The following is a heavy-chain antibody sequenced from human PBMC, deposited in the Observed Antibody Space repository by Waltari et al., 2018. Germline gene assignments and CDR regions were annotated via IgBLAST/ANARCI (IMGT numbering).Heavy chain of an antibody. J-gene: IGHJ4*02. Sequence: QVQLVQSGAEVKKPGSSVKVSCKSSGGTFSSYAISWVRHAPGTGLEWMGRIIPIFGTANYAQKFQGRVTITADKSTSTAYMELSSLRSEDTAVYYCAAVSSGWYRGPGYYFDYWGQGTLVTVSS. CDR3: AAVSSGWYRGPGYYFDY. D-gene: IGHD6-19*01. CDR1: GGTFSSYA. CDR2: IIPIFGTA. V-gene: IGHV1-69*08.